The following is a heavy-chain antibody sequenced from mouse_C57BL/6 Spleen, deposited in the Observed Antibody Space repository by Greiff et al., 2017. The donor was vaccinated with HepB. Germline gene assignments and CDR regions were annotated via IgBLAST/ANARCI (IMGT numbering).Heavy chain of an antibody. Sequence: QVQLQQSGAELVMPGASVKLSCKASGYTFTSYWMHWVKQRPGQGLEWIGEIDPSDSYTNYNQKFKGKSTLTVDKSSSTAYMQLSSLTSEDSAVYYCARSSGYRYYFDYWGQGTTLTVSS. CDR2: IDPSDSYT. J-gene: IGHJ2*01. CDR1: GYTFTSYW. D-gene: IGHD3-2*02. CDR3: ARSSGYRYYFDY. V-gene: IGHV1-69*01.